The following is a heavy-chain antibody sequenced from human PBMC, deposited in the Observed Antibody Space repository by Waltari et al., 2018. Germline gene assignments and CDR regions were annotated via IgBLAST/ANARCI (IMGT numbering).Heavy chain of an antibody. Sequence: QVQLQESGPGLVKPSETLSLTCTVSGYSISSGYYWGWIRQPPGKGLEWIGSIYHSGSPYYNPSLKSRVTISVDTSKNQFSLKLSSVTAADTAVYYCAREPIVGATAFWYFDLWGRGTLVTVSS. V-gene: IGHV4-38-2*02. J-gene: IGHJ2*01. CDR1: GYSISSGYY. CDR2: IYHSGSP. CDR3: AREPIVGATAFWYFDL. D-gene: IGHD1-26*01.